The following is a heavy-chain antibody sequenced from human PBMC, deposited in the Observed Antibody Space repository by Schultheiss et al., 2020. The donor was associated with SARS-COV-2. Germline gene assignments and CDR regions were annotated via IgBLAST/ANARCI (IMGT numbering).Heavy chain of an antibody. Sequence: GGSLRLSCAASGFTFSSYGMHWVRQAPGKGLEWVAVISYDGSNKYYADSVKGRFTISRDNSKNTLYLQMNSLRAEDTAVYYCARRYYEYGMDVWGQGTTVTVSS. CDR1: GFTFSSYG. J-gene: IGHJ6*02. CDR2: ISYDGSNK. CDR3: ARRYYEYGMDV. D-gene: IGHD3-22*01. V-gene: IGHV3-30*03.